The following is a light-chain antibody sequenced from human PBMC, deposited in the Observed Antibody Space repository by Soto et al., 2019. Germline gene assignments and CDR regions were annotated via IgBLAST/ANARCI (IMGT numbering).Light chain of an antibody. CDR2: GAS. Sequence: EIVLTQSPGTLSLSPGERATLSCRASQTVSNSYLAWYQQKVGQAPRLLIYGASTRATGVPDRFSGSGSGTDFTLTISRVEPEDFAVYYCQQFGSSRLTFGGGTKVDIK. V-gene: IGKV3-20*01. CDR3: QQFGSSRLT. CDR1: QTVSNSY. J-gene: IGKJ4*01.